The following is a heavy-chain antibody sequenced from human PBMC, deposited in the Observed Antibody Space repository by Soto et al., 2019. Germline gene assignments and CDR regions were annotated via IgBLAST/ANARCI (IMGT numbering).Heavy chain of an antibody. J-gene: IGHJ4*02. CDR3: AKGGLLWFGELILWGEWGDY. D-gene: IGHD3-10*01. CDR1: GFTFSSYG. CDR2: ISYDGSNK. Sequence: QVQLVESGGGVVQPGRPLRLSCAASGFTFSSYGMHWVRQAPGKGLEWVAVISYDGSNKYYADSVKGRFTISRDNSKNTLYLQMNSLRAEDTAVYYCAKGGLLWFGELILWGEWGDYWGQGTLVTVSS. V-gene: IGHV3-30*18.